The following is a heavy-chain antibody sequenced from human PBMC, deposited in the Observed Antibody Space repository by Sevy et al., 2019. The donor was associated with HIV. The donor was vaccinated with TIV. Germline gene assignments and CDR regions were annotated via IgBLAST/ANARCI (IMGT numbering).Heavy chain of an antibody. J-gene: IGHJ4*02. CDR3: AGENAWGRGYS. CDR2: IYYNGHI. Sequence: SETLSLTCTVSGGSTTSLYWNWIRQPPGKGLEWIANIYYNGHINYNPSLKSRVTLSLDTSKNQFSLRLSSVTAADTAMYYCAGENAWGRGYSWDQGTLVTVSS. D-gene: IGHD1-26*01. V-gene: IGHV4-59*08. CDR1: GGSTTSLY.